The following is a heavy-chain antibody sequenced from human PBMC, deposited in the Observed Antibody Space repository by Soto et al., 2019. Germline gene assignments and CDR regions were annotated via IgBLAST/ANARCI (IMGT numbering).Heavy chain of an antibody. CDR2: IYPGDSDT. V-gene: IGHV5-51*01. J-gene: IGHJ6*03. CDR1: GYSFTSYW. CDR3: ARQLRGMRALYYYVDV. Sequence: GESLKISCKGSGYSFTSYWIGWVRQMPVKGLEWMGIIYPGDSDTRYSPSFQGQVTISAVKSISTAYLQWSSLKASDTAMYYCARQLRGMRALYYYVDVWGKGTAGTDSS.